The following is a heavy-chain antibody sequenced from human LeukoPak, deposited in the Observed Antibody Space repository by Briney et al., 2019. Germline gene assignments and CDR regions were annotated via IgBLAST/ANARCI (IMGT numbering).Heavy chain of an antibody. V-gene: IGHV3-48*01. CDR2: ISPSSSST. D-gene: IGHD7-27*01. J-gene: IGHJ4*02. Sequence: PGGSLRLSCAASGFTFSNYGTNWVRQAPGKGLEWVSYISPSSSSTNYADSVKGRFIISRDNAKDSLYLQMNSLRADDTAVYYCARGTGDGGFDYWGQGTLVTVSS. CDR3: ARGTGDGGFDY. CDR1: GFTFSNYG.